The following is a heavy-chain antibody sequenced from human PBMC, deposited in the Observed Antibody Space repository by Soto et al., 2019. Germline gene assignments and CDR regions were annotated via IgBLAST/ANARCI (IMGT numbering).Heavy chain of an antibody. Sequence: GGSLRLSCAASGFTFDDYAMHWVRQAPGKGLEWVSGISWNSGSIGYADSVKGRFTISRDNAKNSLYLQMNSLRAEDTALYYCAKGHRDTAIDPSDYWGQGTMVTVSS. J-gene: IGHJ4*02. CDR1: GFTFDDYA. D-gene: IGHD5-18*01. CDR2: ISWNSGSI. V-gene: IGHV3-9*01. CDR3: AKGHRDTAIDPSDY.